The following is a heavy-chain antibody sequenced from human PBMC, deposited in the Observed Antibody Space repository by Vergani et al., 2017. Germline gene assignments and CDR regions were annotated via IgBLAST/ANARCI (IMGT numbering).Heavy chain of an antibody. J-gene: IGHJ5*02. CDR3: ARGARYRIAVAGIAWFDP. D-gene: IGHD6-19*01. CDR2: IKEDGSEK. Sequence: DVQLLQSGGDLVQPGGSLKLSCAASGFTFDDYGMSWVRQAPGKGLEWVANIKEDGSEKYYADSLSGRITVSRNNAKNSLYLQIKSVSVEDTAVYYCARGARYRIAVAGIAWFDPWGQGTQVTVSS. CDR1: GFTFDDYG. V-gene: IGHV3-7*01.